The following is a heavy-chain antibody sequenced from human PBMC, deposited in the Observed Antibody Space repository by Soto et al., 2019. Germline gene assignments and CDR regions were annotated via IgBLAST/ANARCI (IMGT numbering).Heavy chain of an antibody. CDR2: IYHSGST. CDR1: GGSISSGGYS. CDR3: ARAAAAPKVYYFDY. Sequence: SETLSLTCAGSGGSISSGGYSWSWIRQPPGKGLEWIGYIYHSGSTYYNPSLKSRVTISVDRSKNQFSLKLSSVTAADTAVYYCARAAAAPKVYYFDYWGQGTLVTVSS. V-gene: IGHV4-30-2*01. D-gene: IGHD6-13*01. J-gene: IGHJ4*02.